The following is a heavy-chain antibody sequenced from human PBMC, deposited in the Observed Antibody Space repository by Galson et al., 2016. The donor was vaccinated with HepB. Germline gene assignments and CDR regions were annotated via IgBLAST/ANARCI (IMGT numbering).Heavy chain of an antibody. J-gene: IGHJ1*01. V-gene: IGHV2-5*02. CDR2: IYWDDYK. Sequence: PALVKPTQTLTLTCDFSGFSLTTDGVGVGWIRQPPGKALEWLALIYWDDYKRYIPSLERRLTITKDTSKNQVVLRMLNMDPVDTATYYCSHTNEDFGDLFQHWGRGTLVTVSS. CDR1: GFSLTTDGVG. CDR3: SHTNEDFGDLFQH. D-gene: IGHD4-17*01.